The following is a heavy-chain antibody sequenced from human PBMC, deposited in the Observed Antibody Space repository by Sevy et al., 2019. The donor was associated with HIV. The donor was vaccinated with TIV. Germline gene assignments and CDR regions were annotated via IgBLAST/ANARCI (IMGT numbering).Heavy chain of an antibody. CDR1: GGSISSSSYY. D-gene: IGHD3-16*02. Sequence: SETLSLTCTVSGGSISSSSYYWGWIRQPPGKGLEGIGSFYYSGSTYYNPSLNRRVTISVDTSKNQFSLKLSSVTAAGTAGYYCARGYVWGSYRYYYFDYWGQGTLVTVSS. J-gene: IGHJ4*02. V-gene: IGHV4-39*01. CDR3: ARGYVWGSYRYYYFDY. CDR2: FYYSGST.